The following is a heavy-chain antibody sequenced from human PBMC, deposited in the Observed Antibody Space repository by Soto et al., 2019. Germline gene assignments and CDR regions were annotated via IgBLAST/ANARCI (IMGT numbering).Heavy chain of an antibody. D-gene: IGHD6-13*01. Sequence: QVQLQESGPGLVKPSQTLSLTCTVSGGSISSGDYYWSWIRQPPGKGLEWIGYIYYSGSTYYNPSLESRVTISVDPSKNPFSLKLSSVTAAHTAVYYCAMIAAAGPKFDYWGQGTLVTVSS. V-gene: IGHV4-30-4*01. CDR2: IYYSGST. CDR1: GGSISSGDYY. CDR3: AMIAAAGPKFDY. J-gene: IGHJ4*02.